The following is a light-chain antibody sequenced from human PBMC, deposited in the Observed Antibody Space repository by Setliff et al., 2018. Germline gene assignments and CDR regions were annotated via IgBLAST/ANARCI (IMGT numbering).Light chain of an antibody. V-gene: IGLV2-8*01. Sequence: SALTQPPSASGSPGQSLTISCTGTSNDVGAYNYVSWYQQHPGKAPKLMIYEVTKRPSGVPDRFSGSKSGNTASLTVSGLQGEDEADYCCSSYASSINPYVFGTGTKVTVL. J-gene: IGLJ1*01. CDR2: EVT. CDR3: SSYASSINPYV. CDR1: SNDVGAYNY.